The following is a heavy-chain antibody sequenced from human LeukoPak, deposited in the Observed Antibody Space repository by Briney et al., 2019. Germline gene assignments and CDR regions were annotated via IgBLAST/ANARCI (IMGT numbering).Heavy chain of an antibody. J-gene: IGHJ5*02. Sequence: SQTLSLTCTVSGGSISSRAYYWTWIRQPAGKGLEWIGRNHNSGSTYYNPSLKSRVTMSIDTSNNQFFLKLNSVTAADTAVYHCARDALTGSPNWFDPWGQGILVTVSS. D-gene: IGHD3-9*01. CDR3: ARDALTGSPNWFDP. V-gene: IGHV4-61*02. CDR2: NHNSGST. CDR1: GGSISSRAYY.